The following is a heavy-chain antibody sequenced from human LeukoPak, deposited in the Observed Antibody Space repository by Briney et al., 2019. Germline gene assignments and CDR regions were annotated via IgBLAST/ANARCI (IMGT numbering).Heavy chain of an antibody. D-gene: IGHD5-24*01. V-gene: IGHV4-34*01. CDR1: GRSLRSYY. J-gene: IGHJ4*02. Sequence: SETLTLTCALYGRSLRSYYGRWIRQSPGKGLEWIGEVSHSGTTAYNPSLKGRVIISMDTSKRQFSLKVTSVTAADTAIYYCARVGGWLQLKRWGFDYWGQGTPVTVSS. CDR2: VSHSGTT. CDR3: ARVGGWLQLKRWGFDY.